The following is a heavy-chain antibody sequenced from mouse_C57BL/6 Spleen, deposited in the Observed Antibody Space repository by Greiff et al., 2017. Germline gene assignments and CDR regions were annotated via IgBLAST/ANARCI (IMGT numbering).Heavy chain of an antibody. CDR1: GYSITSGYY. CDR3: ARDRHYYGSSYMAY. CDR2: ISYDGSN. D-gene: IGHD1-1*01. Sequence: ESGPGLVKPSQSLSLTCSVTGYSITSGYYWNWIRQFPGNKLEWMGYISYDGSNNYNPSLKNRISITRDTSKNQFFLKLNSVTTEDTATYYCARDRHYYGSSYMAYWGQGTLVTVSA. V-gene: IGHV3-6*01. J-gene: IGHJ3*01.